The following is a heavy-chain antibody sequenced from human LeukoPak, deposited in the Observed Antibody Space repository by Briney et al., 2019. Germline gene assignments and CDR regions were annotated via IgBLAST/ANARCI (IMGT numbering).Heavy chain of an antibody. J-gene: IGHJ6*03. CDR1: GFTFSSYG. V-gene: IGHV3-33*06. CDR2: IWYDGSNK. CDR3: AKVQLARGYYYYYMDV. Sequence: PGRSLRLSCAASGFTFSSYGMHWVRQAPGKGLEWVAVIWYDGSNKYYADSVKGRFTISRDNSKNTLYLQMNSLRAEDTAVYYCAKVQLARGYYYYYMDVWGKGTTVTVSS. D-gene: IGHD5-18*01.